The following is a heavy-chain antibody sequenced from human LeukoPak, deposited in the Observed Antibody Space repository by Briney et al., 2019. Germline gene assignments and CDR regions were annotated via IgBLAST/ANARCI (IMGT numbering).Heavy chain of an antibody. J-gene: IGHJ5*02. CDR3: ARLLRFLEWSVEINWFDP. CDR1: GFTFSSYW. V-gene: IGHV3-7*01. CDR2: IKQDGSEK. Sequence: HPGGSLRLSCAASGFTFSSYWMSWVRQAPGKGLEWVANIKQDGSEKYYVDSVKGRFTISRDNAKNSLYLQMNSLRAEDTAVYYCARLLRFLEWSVEINWFDPWGQGTLVTVSS. D-gene: IGHD3-3*01.